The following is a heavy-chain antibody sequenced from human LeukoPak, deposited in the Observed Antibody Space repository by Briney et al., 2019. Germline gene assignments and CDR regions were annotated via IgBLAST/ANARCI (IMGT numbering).Heavy chain of an antibody. CDR1: GFTFSSYG. J-gene: IGHJ3*02. CDR3: ARGRDSSALDAFDI. D-gene: IGHD3-22*01. CDR2: ISSSSSYI. Sequence: SGGSLRLSCAASGFTFSSYGMNWVRQAPGKGLEWVSSISSSSSYIYYADSVKGRFTISRDNAKNSLYLQMNSLRAEDTAVYYYARGRDSSALDAFDIWGQGTMVTVSS. V-gene: IGHV3-21*01.